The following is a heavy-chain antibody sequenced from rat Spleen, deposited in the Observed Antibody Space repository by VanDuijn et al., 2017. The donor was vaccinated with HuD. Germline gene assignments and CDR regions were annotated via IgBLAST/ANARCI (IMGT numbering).Heavy chain of an antibody. CDR1: GFTFNNYW. J-gene: IGHJ2*01. CDR3: ARHNSGYGVMDA. D-gene: IGHD4-3*01. Sequence: EVQLVESGGGLVQPGRSLKLSCVASGFTFNNYWMTWIRQAPGKGLEWVASITNTGGSTYYPDSVKGRFTISRDNAKSSLYLQMNSLKSEDTATYYCARHNSGYGVMDAWGQGVMVTVSS. V-gene: IGHV5-31*01. CDR2: ITNTGGST.